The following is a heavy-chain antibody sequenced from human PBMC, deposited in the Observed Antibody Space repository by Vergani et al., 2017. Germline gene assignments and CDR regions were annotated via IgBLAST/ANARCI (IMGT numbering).Heavy chain of an antibody. Sequence: QVQLVESGGGVVQPGRSLRLSCAASGFTFSSYAMHWVRQAPGKGLEWVAVISYDGSTVKGRFTISRDNSKNTLYLQMNSLRAEDTAVYYCARDANPTWIQLWLYSFDYWGQGTLVTVSS. CDR2: ISYDGS. CDR3: ARDANPTWIQLWLYSFDY. V-gene: IGHV3-30*01. CDR1: GFTFSSYA. D-gene: IGHD5-18*01. J-gene: IGHJ4*02.